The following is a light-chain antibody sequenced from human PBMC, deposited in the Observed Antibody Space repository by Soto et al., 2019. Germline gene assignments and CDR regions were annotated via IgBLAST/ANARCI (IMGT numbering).Light chain of an antibody. J-gene: IGKJ1*01. CDR3: QRYGGPSWT. CDR2: GAS. V-gene: IGKV3-20*01. Sequence: EIGLTQSPGTLSLSPGERATLSCRASQSVTSNYLAWYQQKPGQAPRLLIFGASSRATGIPDKFSGSGSGTDFTLTISRLEPDDFAVYYCQRYGGPSWTFGQGTRVEIK. CDR1: QSVTSNY.